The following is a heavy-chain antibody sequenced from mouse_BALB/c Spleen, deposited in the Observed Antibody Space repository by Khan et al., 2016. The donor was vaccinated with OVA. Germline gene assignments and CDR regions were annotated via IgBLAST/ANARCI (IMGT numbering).Heavy chain of an antibody. V-gene: IGHV9-3-1*01. CDR2: INTYTGEP. CDR1: GYTFTNYG. Sequence: QIQLVQSGPELKKPGETVKISCKASGYTFTNYGMNWVKQAPGQGLKWMGWINTYTGEPTYADDFKGRFAFSLETSASTAYLQINNLKNEDTATNFWASGGYWYFNVWGAGTTITVSS. CDR3: ASGGYWYFNV. J-gene: IGHJ1*01.